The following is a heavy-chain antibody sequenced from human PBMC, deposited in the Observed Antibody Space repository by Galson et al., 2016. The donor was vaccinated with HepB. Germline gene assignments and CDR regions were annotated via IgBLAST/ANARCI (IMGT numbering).Heavy chain of an antibody. CDR2: ISRSGDSI. J-gene: IGHJ6*04. CDR1: GFTFNNYG. CDR3: VQGSTAPAV. V-gene: IGHV3-23*01. D-gene: IGHD1-26*01. Sequence: SLRLSCAASGFTFNNYGMTWVRQAPGKGLEVVSSISRSGDSIDYADSVKGRFTISRDNSKNTLSLQMNSLRVEDTAVYYCVQGSTAPAVWGKGTTVIVSS.